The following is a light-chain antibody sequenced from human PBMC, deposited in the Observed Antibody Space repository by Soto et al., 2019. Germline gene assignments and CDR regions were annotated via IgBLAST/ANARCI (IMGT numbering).Light chain of an antibody. J-gene: IGLJ2*01. CDR1: SSDVGGYNY. CDR3: SSYAGSNNWVV. Sequence: QSALTQAPSASGSPGQSVTISCTGTSSDVGGYNYVSWYQQHPGKAPKLMIYEVSKRPSGVPDRFSGSKSGNTASLTVSGLQAVDEADYYCSSYAGSNNWVVFGGGTKVTVL. V-gene: IGLV2-8*01. CDR2: EVS.